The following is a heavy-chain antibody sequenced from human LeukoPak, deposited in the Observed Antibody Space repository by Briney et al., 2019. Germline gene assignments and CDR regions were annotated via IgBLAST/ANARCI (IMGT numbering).Heavy chain of an antibody. V-gene: IGHV1-69*05. CDR3: ARGRHCSSTSCYTPFDY. J-gene: IGHJ4*02. D-gene: IGHD2-2*02. CDR1: GGTFSSYA. CDR2: IIPIFGTA. Sequence: SVKVSCKASGGTFSSYAISWVRQAPGQGLEWMGGIIPIFGTANYAQKFQGRVTITTDESTSTAYMELSSLRSEDTAVYYCARGRHCSSTSCYTPFDYWGQGTLVTVSS.